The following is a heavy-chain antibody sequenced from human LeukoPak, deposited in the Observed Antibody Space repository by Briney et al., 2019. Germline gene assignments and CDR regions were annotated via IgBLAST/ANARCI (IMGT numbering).Heavy chain of an antibody. V-gene: IGHV4-59*04. CDR3: AGWTKNYFDY. CDR2: IYNSGST. D-gene: IGHD3/OR15-3a*01. Sequence: SETLSLTCTVSGGSISSYYWNWIRQPPGKGLEWIGYIYNSGSTNYNPSLKSRVTMSVDTSRNQFSLKLSSVTAADTAVYYCAGWTKNYFDYWGQGTLVTVSS. CDR1: GGSISSYY. J-gene: IGHJ4*02.